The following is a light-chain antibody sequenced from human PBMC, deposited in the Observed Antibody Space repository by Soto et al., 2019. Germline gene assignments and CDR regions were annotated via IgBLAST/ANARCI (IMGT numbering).Light chain of an antibody. Sequence: IVMTQSPATLSVSPGERATLSCRASQSVSSSLAWYQQKPGQAPRLLIYGASTRATGIPARFSGSGSGTEFTLTISSLQSEDFAVYYCQQYNNWWTFGLGTKVEVK. CDR3: QQYNNWWT. CDR1: QSVSSS. V-gene: IGKV3-15*01. J-gene: IGKJ1*01. CDR2: GAS.